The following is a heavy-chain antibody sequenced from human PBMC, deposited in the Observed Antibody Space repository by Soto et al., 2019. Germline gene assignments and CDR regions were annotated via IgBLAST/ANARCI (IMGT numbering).Heavy chain of an antibody. V-gene: IGHV4-34*01. CDR3: ARVIVVVVAAQRSAFDI. CDR1: GGSFSGYY. CDR2: INHSGST. J-gene: IGHJ3*02. D-gene: IGHD2-15*01. Sequence: SETLSLTCAVYGGSFSGYYWSWIRQPPGKGLEWIGEINHSGSTNYNPSLKSRVTISVDTSKNQFSLKLSSVTAADTAVYYCARVIVVVVAAQRSAFDIWGQGTMVTVSS.